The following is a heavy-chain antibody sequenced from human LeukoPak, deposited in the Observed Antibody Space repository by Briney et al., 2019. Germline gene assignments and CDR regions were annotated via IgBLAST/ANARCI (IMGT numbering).Heavy chain of an antibody. Sequence: SETLSLTCTVSGGSISSGGYYWSWIRQHRGKGLEWIGYIYYSGSTYYNPSLKSRVTISVDTSKIQFSLKLSSVTAADTAVYYCAMGLGYCSSTSCYTDAFDICGQGTMVTVSS. D-gene: IGHD2-2*02. CDR1: GGSISSGGYY. CDR3: AMGLGYCSSTSCYTDAFDI. V-gene: IGHV4-31*03. CDR2: IYYSGST. J-gene: IGHJ3*02.